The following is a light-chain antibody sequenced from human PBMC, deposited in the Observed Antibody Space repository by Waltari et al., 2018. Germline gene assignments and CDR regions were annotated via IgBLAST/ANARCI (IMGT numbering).Light chain of an antibody. V-gene: IGLV3-21*04. CDR2: YDT. CDR1: NIESKS. J-gene: IGLJ3*02. CDR3: QVWDDTTNSGV. Sequence: YVLTQSPSVSVAPGKTATLTCGGENIESKSVNWYQQKPGQAPVLVLFYDTDRPSGIPDRFSGSNSGNTATLTISWVEAGDEADYHCQVWDDTTNSGVFGGGTRLTVL.